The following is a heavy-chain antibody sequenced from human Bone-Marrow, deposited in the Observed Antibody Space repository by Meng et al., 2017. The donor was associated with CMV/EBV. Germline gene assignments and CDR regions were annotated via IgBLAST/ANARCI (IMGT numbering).Heavy chain of an antibody. CDR1: GGSITSYY. Sequence: SETLSLTCTVSGGSITSYYWSWIRQPPGKGLEWIGYIYYIGYIHYSGSTNYNPSLKSRVTISVDTSKNQFSLKVSSVTAADTAVYYCARDRWIHLWSEDYYSYAMDVWGPGATVTVSS. CDR3: ARDRWIHLWSEDYYSYAMDV. CDR2: IHYSGST. J-gene: IGHJ6*02. V-gene: IGHV4-59*01. D-gene: IGHD5-18*01.